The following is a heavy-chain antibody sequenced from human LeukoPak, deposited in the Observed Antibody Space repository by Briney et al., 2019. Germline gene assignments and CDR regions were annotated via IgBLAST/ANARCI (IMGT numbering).Heavy chain of an antibody. CDR3: ARDSPGYSGYDWGVVDYFDY. D-gene: IGHD5-12*01. Sequence: LSGGSLRLSCAASGFTFSTYRMSWVRQAPGKGLEWVANIKQDGSEKHYVDSVKGRFTISRDNAKNSLYLQMSSLRAEDTAVYYCARDSPGYSGYDWGVVDYFDYWGQGTLVTVSS. CDR2: IKQDGSEK. CDR1: GFTFSTYR. V-gene: IGHV3-7*01. J-gene: IGHJ4*02.